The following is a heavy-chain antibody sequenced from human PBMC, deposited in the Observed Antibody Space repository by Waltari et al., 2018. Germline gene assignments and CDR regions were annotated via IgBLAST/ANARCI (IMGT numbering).Heavy chain of an antibody. Sequence: EVQLVESGGGLIQPGGSLRLSCAASGFTVSNNYMSWVRQAPGKGVGVVSVIYSGCSTYYADSVKGRFTISRDKSKNTLYLQMDSLRAEDTAVYYRARAARSGRGSLYYFDYWGQGTLVTVSS. CDR1: GFTVSNNY. CDR2: IYSGCST. V-gene: IGHV3-53*01. CDR3: ARAARSGRGSLYYFDY. D-gene: IGHD2-21*01. J-gene: IGHJ4*02.